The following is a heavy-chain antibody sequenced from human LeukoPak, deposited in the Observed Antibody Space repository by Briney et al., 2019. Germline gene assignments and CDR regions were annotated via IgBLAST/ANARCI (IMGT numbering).Heavy chain of an antibody. CDR3: VADGRDGYNIYFHH. CDR2: ISGNGVTT. J-gene: IGHJ1*01. CDR1: GFTFSISA. D-gene: IGHD5-24*01. V-gene: IGHV3-64D*06. Sequence: GGSLRLSCSASGFTFSISAMHWVRQAPGKGLQYVSVISGNGVTTSYADSVKGRFTISRDNSKNTVYLQMSSLIADDTAVYYCVADGRDGYNIYFHHWGQGTLVTVSS.